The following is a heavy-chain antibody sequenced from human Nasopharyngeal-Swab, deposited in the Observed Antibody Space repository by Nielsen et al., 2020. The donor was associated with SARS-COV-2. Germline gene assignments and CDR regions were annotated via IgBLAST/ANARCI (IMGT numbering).Heavy chain of an antibody. CDR3: ARENTYFDY. Sequence: SRQPPGKGLEWIGYIYYSGSTYYNPSLKSRVTISVDTSKNQFSLKLSSVTAADTAVYYCARENTYFDYWGQGTLVTVSS. J-gene: IGHJ4*02. V-gene: IGHV4-31*02. CDR2: IYYSGST.